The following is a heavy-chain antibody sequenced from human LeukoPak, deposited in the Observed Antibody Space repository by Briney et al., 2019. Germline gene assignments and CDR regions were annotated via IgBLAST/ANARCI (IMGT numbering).Heavy chain of an antibody. D-gene: IGHD3-16*01. CDR2: ISGSGGST. CDR3: AKDLVDPPKPHY. Sequence: GGSLRLSCAASGFTFSSYSMNWVRQASGKGLEWVSAISGSGGSTYYADSVKGRFTISRDNSKNTLYLQMNSLRAEDTAVYYCAKDLVDPPKPHYWGQGTLVTVSS. CDR1: GFTFSSYS. V-gene: IGHV3-23*01. J-gene: IGHJ4*02.